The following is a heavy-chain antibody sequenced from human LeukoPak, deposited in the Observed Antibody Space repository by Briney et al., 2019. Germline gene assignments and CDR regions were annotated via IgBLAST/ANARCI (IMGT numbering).Heavy chain of an antibody. D-gene: IGHD3-22*01. J-gene: IGHJ6*03. CDR1: GGTFSSYA. CDR3: ARVGVGYDSSGSYYYYYMDV. Sequence: ASVKVSCKASGGTFSSYAVSWVRQAPGQGLEWMGGIIPIFGTADYAQKFQGRVTITTDESTSTAYMELSSLRSEDTAVYYCARVGVGYDSSGSYYYYYMDVWGKGTTVTVSS. CDR2: IIPIFGTA. V-gene: IGHV1-69*05.